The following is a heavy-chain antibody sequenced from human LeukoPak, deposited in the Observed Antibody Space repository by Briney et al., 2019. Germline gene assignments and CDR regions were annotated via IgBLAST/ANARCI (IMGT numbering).Heavy chain of an antibody. CDR1: GFTFSDYY. CDR3: ARGINYYGSGSPSHYFDY. J-gene: IGHJ4*02. Sequence: GGSLRLSCAASGFTFSDYYMSWIRQAPGKGLEGVSYISSSGSTIYYADSVKGRFTISRDNAKNSLYLQMHSLRAEDTAVYYCARGINYYGSGSPSHYFDYWGQGTLVTVSS. V-gene: IGHV3-11*04. CDR2: ISSSGSTI. D-gene: IGHD3-10*01.